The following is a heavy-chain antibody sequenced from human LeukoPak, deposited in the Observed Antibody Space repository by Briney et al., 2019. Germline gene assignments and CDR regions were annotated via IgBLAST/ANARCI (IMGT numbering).Heavy chain of an antibody. D-gene: IGHD3-10*01. CDR2: INSNSGGT. J-gene: IGHJ4*02. Sequence: ASVKVSCKASGYSFNDYSMHWVRQAPGQGLEWMGRINSNSGGTSYVQNFQGRVTMTRDTSINTAYMELSGLTSDDTAVYYCARGGSGSGYLYYFDYWGQGTLVSVCS. V-gene: IGHV1-2*06. CDR3: ARGGSGSGYLYYFDY. CDR1: GYSFNDYS.